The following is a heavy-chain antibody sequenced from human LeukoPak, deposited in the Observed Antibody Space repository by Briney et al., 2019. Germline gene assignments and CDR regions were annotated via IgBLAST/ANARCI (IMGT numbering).Heavy chain of an antibody. V-gene: IGHV3-15*01. CDR1: GFTSSNAW. Sequence: PGGSLRLSCAASGFTSSNAWMSWVRQAPGKGLEWVGRIKSKTDGGTTDYAAPVKGRFTISRDDSKNTLYLQMNSLKTEDTAVYYCTTLGRLVRGVPRGGYWGQGTLVTVSS. CDR2: IKSKTDGGTT. D-gene: IGHD3-10*01. J-gene: IGHJ4*02. CDR3: TTLGRLVRGVPRGGY.